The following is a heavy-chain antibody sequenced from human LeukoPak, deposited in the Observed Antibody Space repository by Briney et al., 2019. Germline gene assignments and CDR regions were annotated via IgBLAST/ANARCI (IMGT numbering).Heavy chain of an antibody. CDR3: ANFPRYCRGASWSGMDV. Sequence: SETPSLTCAVSGYLLSNGYYWGWVRLPPGKGLEWIGSIHHSGIIHLNPSLKRRLTISVDTVKKEFSMNMNSVTAADTGVYYCANFPRYCRGASWSGMDVWGKGTTVIVSS. J-gene: IGHJ6*04. V-gene: IGHV4-38-2*01. D-gene: IGHD2-15*01. CDR2: IHHSGII. CDR1: GYLLSNGYY.